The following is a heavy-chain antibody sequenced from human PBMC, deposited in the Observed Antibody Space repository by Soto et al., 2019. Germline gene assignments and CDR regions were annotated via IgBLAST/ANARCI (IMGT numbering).Heavy chain of an antibody. D-gene: IGHD1-26*01. CDR3: ARVRLVGARERDF. CDR2: ISGYNGDI. Sequence: QVHLVQSGGEVKKPGASVKVSCKASGYTFNRHGITWVRQAPGQGLEWMGWISGYNGDINYEQKFQGRVTLSSDTLTSTVYLAPKSLRFDDTAVYYCARVRLVGARERDFWGQGTLVTASS. V-gene: IGHV1-18*04. J-gene: IGHJ4*02. CDR1: GYTFNRHG.